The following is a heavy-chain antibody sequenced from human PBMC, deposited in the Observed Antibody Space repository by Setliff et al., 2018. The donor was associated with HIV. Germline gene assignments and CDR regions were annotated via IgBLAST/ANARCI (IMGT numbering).Heavy chain of an antibody. D-gene: IGHD3-22*01. CDR2: IKTKADNYAT. CDR1: GFTFSGSP. J-gene: IGHJ4*02. CDR3: TRPQYFYDIGGSDY. Sequence: GESLKISCAASGFTFSGSPIHWVRQASGKGLEWLGRIKTKADNYATAYAASVKGRFTISRDDSMNTAYLQMNSLKIEDTAVYYCTRPQYFYDIGGSDYWGQGTRVTVSS. V-gene: IGHV3-73*01.